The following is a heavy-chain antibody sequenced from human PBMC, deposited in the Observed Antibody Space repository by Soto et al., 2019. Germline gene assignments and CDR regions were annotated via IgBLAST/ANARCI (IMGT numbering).Heavy chain of an antibody. V-gene: IGHV3-30-3*01. Sequence: QVQLVESGGGVVQPGRSLRLSCAASGFTFSSYAMQWVRQAPGKGLEWVAVISYDGSNKYYADSVKGRFTISRDNSKNTLYLQMNSLRAEDTAVYYCARDAYYDSSGYDGWFDPWGQGTLVTVSS. D-gene: IGHD3-22*01. CDR3: ARDAYYDSSGYDGWFDP. J-gene: IGHJ5*02. CDR2: ISYDGSNK. CDR1: GFTFSSYA.